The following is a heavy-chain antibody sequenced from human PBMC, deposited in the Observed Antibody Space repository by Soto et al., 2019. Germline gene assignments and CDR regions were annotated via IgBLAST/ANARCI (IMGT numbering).Heavy chain of an antibody. V-gene: IGHV1-18*01. Sequence: ASVKVSSKASGYTFTSYGISWVRQAPGQGLEWMGWISAYNGNTNYAQKLQGRVTMTTDTSTSTAYMELRSLSSDDTAVYYCARDLRLDCSVGSCYGVDTTHPVFDYWGQGTLVIVSS. CDR3: ARDLRLDCSVGSCYGVDTTHPVFDY. CDR2: ISAYNGNT. D-gene: IGHD2-15*01. J-gene: IGHJ4*02. CDR1: GYTFTSYG.